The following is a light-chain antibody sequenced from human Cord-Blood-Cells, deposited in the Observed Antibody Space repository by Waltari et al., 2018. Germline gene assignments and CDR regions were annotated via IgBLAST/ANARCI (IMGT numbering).Light chain of an antibody. Sequence: IQMTQSPSSLSASVGDRDTITCRASQSISSYLNWYQQKPGKAPKLQIYAASSLQSRVPSRFSGSGAGTDVTLNNSSLQPEDFATYYCQQSYSTPRTCDQGTKVEIK. CDR2: AAS. CDR3: QQSYSTPRT. CDR1: QSISSY. V-gene: IGKV1-39*01. J-gene: IGKJ1*01.